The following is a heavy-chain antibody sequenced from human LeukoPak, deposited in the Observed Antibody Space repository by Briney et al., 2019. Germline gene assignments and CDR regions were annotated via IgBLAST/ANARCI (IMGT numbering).Heavy chain of an antibody. CDR2: IYTSGST. V-gene: IGHV4-61*02. D-gene: IGHD1-26*01. J-gene: IGHJ3*02. CDR3: ARYIVSYPHDAFDI. CDR1: GGSISSGSYY. Sequence: SQTLSLTCTVSGGSISSGSYYWSWIRQPAGKGLEWIGRIYTSGSTNYNPSLKSRVTISVDTSKKQFSLKLSSVTAADTAFYYCARYIVSYPHDAFDIWGQGTMVTVSS.